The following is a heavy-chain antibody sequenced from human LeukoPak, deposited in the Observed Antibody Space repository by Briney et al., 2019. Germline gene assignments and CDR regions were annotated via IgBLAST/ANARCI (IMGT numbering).Heavy chain of an antibody. CDR1: GFTFSSYS. V-gene: IGHV3-21*01. Sequence: GGSLRLSCAASGFTFSSYSMNWVRQAPGKGLEWVSSISISSSYIYYADSVKVRFTISRDNAKNSLYLQMSSLRAEDTAVYYCARGIAVAAYYYYMDVWGKGTTVTVSS. CDR3: ARGIAVAAYYYYMDV. J-gene: IGHJ6*03. D-gene: IGHD6-13*01. CDR2: ISISSSYI.